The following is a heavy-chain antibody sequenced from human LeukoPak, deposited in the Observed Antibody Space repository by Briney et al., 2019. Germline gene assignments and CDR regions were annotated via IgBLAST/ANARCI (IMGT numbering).Heavy chain of an antibody. CDR2: INHSGST. J-gene: IGHJ4*02. CDR3: ARGSGDGTGIAGSIAALQSLGYSLDS. CDR1: GGSFSGYY. Sequence: SETLSLTCAVYGGSFSGYYWSWIRQPPGKGLEWIGEINHSGSTNYNPSLKSRVTISVDTSKNQFSLKLSSVTAADTAVYYCARGSGDGTGIAGSIAALQSLGYSLDSWGQGTLVTVSS. V-gene: IGHV4-34*01. D-gene: IGHD6-13*01.